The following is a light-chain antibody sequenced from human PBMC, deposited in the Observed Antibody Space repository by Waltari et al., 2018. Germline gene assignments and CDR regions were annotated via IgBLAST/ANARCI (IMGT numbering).Light chain of an antibody. CDR3: QQRSNWPPSIT. V-gene: IGKV3-11*01. Sequence: DIVLTQSPATLSLSPGERATLSCRASQSVNNYLAWYQHIPGQTPRLLIYRVSNRATGIPARFSGSGSGTDFTLTISSLEPEDFAVYYCQQRSNWPPSITFGQGTRLEIK. CDR2: RVS. J-gene: IGKJ5*01. CDR1: QSVNNY.